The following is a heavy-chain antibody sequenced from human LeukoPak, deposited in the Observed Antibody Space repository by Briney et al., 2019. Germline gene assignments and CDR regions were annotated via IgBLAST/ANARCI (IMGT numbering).Heavy chain of an antibody. CDR1: GGSISSYY. D-gene: IGHD3-22*01. CDR3: ARYNYYDSSGYYDY. CDR2: IYTSGST. Sequence: SETLSLTCTVSGGSISSYYWSWIRQPPGKGLEWIGYIYTSGSTNYNPSLKSRVTISVDTSKNQFSLKLSSVTAADTAVYYCARYNYYDSSGYYDYWGQGTLVTVSS. J-gene: IGHJ4*02. V-gene: IGHV4-4*09.